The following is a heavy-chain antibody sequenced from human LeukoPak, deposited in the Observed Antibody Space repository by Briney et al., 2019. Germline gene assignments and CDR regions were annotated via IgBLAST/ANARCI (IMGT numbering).Heavy chain of an antibody. CDR2: IYYSGST. CDR3: ARAPGTEYYYGSGSFDY. CDR1: GGSISSYY. V-gene: IGHV4-59*01. D-gene: IGHD3-10*01. J-gene: IGHJ4*02. Sequence: SETLSLTCTVSGGSISSYYWSWVRQPAGKGLEWIGYIYYSGSTNYNPSLKSRVTISVDTSKNQFSLKLSSVTAADTAVYYCARAPGTEYYYGSGSFDYWGQGTLVTVSS.